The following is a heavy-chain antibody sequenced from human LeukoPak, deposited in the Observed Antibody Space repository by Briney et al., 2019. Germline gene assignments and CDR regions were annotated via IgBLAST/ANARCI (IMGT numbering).Heavy chain of an antibody. CDR3: ARNEEIVVVPAASPPGIYNWFDP. J-gene: IGHJ5*02. V-gene: IGHV1-69*01. D-gene: IGHD2-2*01. CDR1: GGTFSSYA. Sequence: SVKVSCKASGGTFSSYAISWVRQAPGQGLEWMGGIIPIFGTANYAQKFQGRVTITADESTSTAYMELSSLRSEDTAVYYCARNEEIVVVPAASPPGIYNWFDPWGQGTLVTVSS. CDR2: IIPIFGTA.